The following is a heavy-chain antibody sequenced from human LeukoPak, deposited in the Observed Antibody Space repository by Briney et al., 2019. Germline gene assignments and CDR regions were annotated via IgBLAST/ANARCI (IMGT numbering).Heavy chain of an antibody. CDR2: IRSKAYGGTT. V-gene: IGHV3-49*03. CDR1: GFTFGDYA. Sequence: GGSLRLSCTASGFTFGDYAMSWFRQAPGKGLEWVGFIRSKAYGGTTEYAASVKGRFTISRDDSKSIAYLQMNSLKTEDTAVYYCTRVWFGELFPNWFDPWGQGTLVTVSS. D-gene: IGHD3-10*01. J-gene: IGHJ5*02. CDR3: TRVWFGELFPNWFDP.